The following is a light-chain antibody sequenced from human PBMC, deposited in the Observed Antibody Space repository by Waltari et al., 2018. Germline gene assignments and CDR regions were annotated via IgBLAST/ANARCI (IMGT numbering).Light chain of an antibody. CDR3: QQRSNWPRT. CDR2: DTS. J-gene: IGKJ1*01. CDR1: QSVSIY. Sequence: EIVLTQSPATLSLSPGERATLSCRASQSVSIYLAWYQQKPGQAPKLLIYDTSNRATGTTARFSGSGSGTDFTLTISSLEPEDFAFYYCQQRSNWPRTFGQGTKVEI. V-gene: IGKV3-11*01.